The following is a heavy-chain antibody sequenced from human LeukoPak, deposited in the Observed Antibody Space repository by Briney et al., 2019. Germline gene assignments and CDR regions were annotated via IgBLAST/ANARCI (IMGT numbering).Heavy chain of an antibody. Sequence: SQTLSLTCTVSGGSVGSGDYYWTWIRQAPGKGLEYIGYIHYSENAYYSPSLRSRLSIFADTSKNQFSLKLGSVTAADTAVYYCARVMTGTWWFDPWGQGTLVTVSS. J-gene: IGHJ5*02. V-gene: IGHV4-30-4*01. CDR2: IHYSENA. D-gene: IGHD1-7*01. CDR1: GGSVGSGDYY. CDR3: ARVMTGTWWFDP.